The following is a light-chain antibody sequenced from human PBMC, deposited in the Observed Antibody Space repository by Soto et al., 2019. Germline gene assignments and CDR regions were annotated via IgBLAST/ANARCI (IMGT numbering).Light chain of an antibody. CDR1: SSNIGAGYD. Sequence: QSALTQPPSVSGAPGQRVTISCTGSSSNIGAGYDVHWYQQLPGTAPKVLIYGNSNRPSGVPDRFSGSKSGTSASLAITGLQAEDEADYYCQSYDSSLSGVFGTGTRSPS. CDR2: GNS. J-gene: IGLJ1*01. CDR3: QSYDSSLSGV. V-gene: IGLV1-40*01.